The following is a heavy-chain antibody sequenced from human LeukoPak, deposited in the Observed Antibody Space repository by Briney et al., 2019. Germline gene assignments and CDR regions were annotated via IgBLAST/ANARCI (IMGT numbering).Heavy chain of an antibody. CDR2: VNPSGGTT. V-gene: IGHV1-46*01. Sequence: GASVKVSYKASGYTFTSYYLHWMRQAPGQGLEWMGIVNPSGGTTNYAQKFQGRVTLTRDTSTSTVYMVLSSLRSEDTAVYYCARDRGGVGATFLGYGMDVWGQGTTVTVSS. J-gene: IGHJ6*02. CDR3: ARDRGGVGATFLGYGMDV. CDR1: GYTFTSYY. D-gene: IGHD1-26*01.